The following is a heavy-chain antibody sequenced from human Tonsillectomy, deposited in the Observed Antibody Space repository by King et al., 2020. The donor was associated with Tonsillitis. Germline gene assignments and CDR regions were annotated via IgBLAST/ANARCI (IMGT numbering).Heavy chain of an antibody. CDR2: ISWDGGST. D-gene: IGHD3-22*01. J-gene: IGHJ3*02. CDR1: GFTFYVYT. V-gene: IGHV3-43*01. Sequence: VQLVESGGVVVQPGGSLRLSCAASGFTFYVYTMHWVRQAPGKGLEWCSLISWDGGSTYFLSSVKGRFTSSSDNSNNSLYLQMDSLRTEDTALYYCARGALVVITGGAFDIWGQGTMVTVAS. CDR3: ARGALVVITGGAFDI.